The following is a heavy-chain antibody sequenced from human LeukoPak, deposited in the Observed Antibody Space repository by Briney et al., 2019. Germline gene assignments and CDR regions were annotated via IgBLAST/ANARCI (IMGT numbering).Heavy chain of an antibody. Sequence: SATLSLTCAVYGGSFSGYYWSWIRQPPGKGLEWIGEINHSGSTNYNPSLKSRVTISVDTSKNQFSLKLSSVTAADTAVYYCARKRGKEVYYMDVWGKGTTVTVSS. CDR2: INHSGST. CDR3: ARKRGKEVYYMDV. V-gene: IGHV4-34*01. CDR1: GGSFSGYY. J-gene: IGHJ6*03. D-gene: IGHD4-23*01.